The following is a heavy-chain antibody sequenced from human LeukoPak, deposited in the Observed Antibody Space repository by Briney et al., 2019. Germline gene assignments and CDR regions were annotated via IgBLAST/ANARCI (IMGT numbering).Heavy chain of an antibody. J-gene: IGHJ4*02. V-gene: IGHV3-48*03. CDR1: GFTFSSYE. CDR2: ISSSGSTI. CDR3: AREEYCSGGSCGSFDY. D-gene: IGHD2-15*01. Sequence: GGSLRLSCAASGFTFSSYEMNWVRQAPGKGLEWVSYISSSGSTIYYADSVKGRFTISRDNAKNSLYLQMNSLRAEDTAVYYCAREEYCSGGSCGSFDYWGQGTLVTVSS.